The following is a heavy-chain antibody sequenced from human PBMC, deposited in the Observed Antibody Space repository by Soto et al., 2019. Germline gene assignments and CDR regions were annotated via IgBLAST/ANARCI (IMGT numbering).Heavy chain of an antibody. CDR3: ARGQYSSSWYGAFDY. V-gene: IGHV1-46*01. CDR1: GYTFTSYY. Sequence: RASVKVSCKASGYTFTSYYMHWVRQAPGQGLEWMGIINPSGGSPSYAQKFQGRVAMTRGTSTNTVYMELSGLRSGDTAVYYCARGQYSSSWYGAFDYWGQGTLVTVSS. D-gene: IGHD6-13*01. J-gene: IGHJ4*02. CDR2: INPSGGSP.